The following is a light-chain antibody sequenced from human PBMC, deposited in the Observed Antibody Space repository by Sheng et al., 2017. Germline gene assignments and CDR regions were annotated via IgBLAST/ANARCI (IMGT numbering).Light chain of an antibody. CDR2: AAS. CDR3: QKYNDVPLT. Sequence: DIQMTQSPSSLSASVGDRVTITCRASQGIRNYLAWYQQKPGKVPKLLIYAASTFQSGVPSRFSGSGSGTDFTLTISSLQPEDVTTYFCQKYNDVPLTFGGGTKVEIK. CDR1: QGIRNY. V-gene: IGKV1-27*01. J-gene: IGKJ4*01.